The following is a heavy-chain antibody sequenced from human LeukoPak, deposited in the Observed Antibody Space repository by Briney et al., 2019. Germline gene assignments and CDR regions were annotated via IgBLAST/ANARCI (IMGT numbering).Heavy chain of an antibody. CDR3: TRGSSGRRDS. Sequence: ASVKVSSNASGYTFTSCDINWVRQATGQGLEWLGWMNPNSGNTGYAQNFQDRITMTRDISIGTAYMELTNLTSEDTAIYYCTRGSSGRRDSWGQGTLVTVST. D-gene: IGHD6-19*01. CDR2: MNPNSGNT. V-gene: IGHV1-8*01. J-gene: IGHJ4*02. CDR1: GYTFTSCD.